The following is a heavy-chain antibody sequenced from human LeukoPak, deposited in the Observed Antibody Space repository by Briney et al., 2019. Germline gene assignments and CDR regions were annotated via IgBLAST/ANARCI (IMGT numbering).Heavy chain of an antibody. D-gene: IGHD6-19*01. Sequence: WVRQPPGKGLGWIGEIYHSGSTNYNPSLKSRVTISVDKSKNQFSLKLSSVTAADTAVYYCASQSSGWFDAFDIWGQGTMVTVSS. J-gene: IGHJ3*02. CDR3: ASQSSGWFDAFDI. V-gene: IGHV4-4*02. CDR2: IYHSGST.